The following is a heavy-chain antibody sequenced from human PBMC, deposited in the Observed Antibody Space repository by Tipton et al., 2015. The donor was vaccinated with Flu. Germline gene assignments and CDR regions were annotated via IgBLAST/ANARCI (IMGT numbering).Heavy chain of an antibody. Sequence: TLSLTCAVYGGSFSGYYWSWIRQPPGKGLEWIGEINHSGSTNYNPSLKSRVTISVDTSKNQFSLKLSSVTAADTAVYYCARGGGAAAAGTHNWFDPWGQGTLVTVSS. CDR2: INHSGST. CDR3: ARGGGAAAAGTHNWFDP. D-gene: IGHD6-13*01. J-gene: IGHJ5*02. V-gene: IGHV4-34*01. CDR1: GGSFSGYY.